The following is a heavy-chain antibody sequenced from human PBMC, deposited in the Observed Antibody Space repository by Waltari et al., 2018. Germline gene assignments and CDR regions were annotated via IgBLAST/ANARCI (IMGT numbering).Heavy chain of an antibody. J-gene: IGHJ4*02. Sequence: QVQLQESGPGLVKPSETLSLTCAVSGYSISSGYYWGWIRQPPGKGLEWIGSIYHSGSTYYIPSLKSRVTISVDTSKNQFSLKLSSVTAADTAVYYCARASGGSYSPYLDYWGQGTLVTVSS. CDR1: GYSISSGYY. CDR2: IYHSGST. CDR3: ARASGGSYSPYLDY. V-gene: IGHV4-38-2*01. D-gene: IGHD1-26*01.